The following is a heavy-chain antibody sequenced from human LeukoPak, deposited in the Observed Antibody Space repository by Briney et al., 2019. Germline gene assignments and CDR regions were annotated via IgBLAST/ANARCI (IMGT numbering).Heavy chain of an antibody. V-gene: IGHV3-30*12. J-gene: IGHJ4*02. Sequence: GGSLRLSCATSGFTFSSYGMHWVRQAPGKGLEWMAFISFDETKEYYGDSVKGRFTISRDNSKSTLYIQMNSLRAEDTAVYYCARSYGGGIYYFDYWGQGTLVTVSS. CDR2: ISFDETKE. D-gene: IGHD1-14*01. CDR3: ARSYGGGIYYFDY. CDR1: GFTFSSYG.